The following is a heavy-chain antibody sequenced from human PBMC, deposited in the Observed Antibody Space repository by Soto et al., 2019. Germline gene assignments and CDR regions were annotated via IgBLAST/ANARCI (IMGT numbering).Heavy chain of an antibody. CDR2: INAGNGNT. V-gene: IGHV1-3*01. J-gene: IGHJ4*02. CDR3: GTPPDFYSSSWTIVN. CDR1: GYTFTSYA. D-gene: IGHD6-13*01. Sequence: GASVKVSCKASGYTFTSYAMHWVRQAPGQRLEWMGWINAGNGNTKYSQKFQGRVTITADESTSTAYMELSSLRSEDTAVYYCGTPPDFYSSSWTIVNWGQGTLVTVSS.